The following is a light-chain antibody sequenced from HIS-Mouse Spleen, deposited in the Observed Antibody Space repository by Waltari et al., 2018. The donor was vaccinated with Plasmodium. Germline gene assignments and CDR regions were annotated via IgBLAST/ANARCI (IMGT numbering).Light chain of an antibody. CDR1: QSVSSY. J-gene: IGKJ4*01. CDR3: QQRSNWPRVLT. V-gene: IGKV3-11*01. CDR2: DAS. Sequence: IVLTPSPATLSLSPGERATLSCRASQSVSSYLAWYQQKPGQAPRLLIYDASNRATGIPARFSGSGSGTDFTLTISSLEPEDFAVYYCQQRSNWPRVLTFGGGTKVEIK.